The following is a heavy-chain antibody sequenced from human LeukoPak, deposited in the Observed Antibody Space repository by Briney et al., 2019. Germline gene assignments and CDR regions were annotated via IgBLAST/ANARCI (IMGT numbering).Heavy chain of an antibody. CDR3: TKDPNGDYVGAFDP. CDR2: ITGTHYTT. D-gene: IGHD4-17*01. V-gene: IGHV3-23*01. CDR1: GFTFNTFA. Sequence: PGGSLRLSCAASGFTFNTFAMTWVRQAPGKGLEWVSSITGTHYTTYNTDSVKGRFTISRDNSKNTLYLQMNSLRADDTAVYYCTKDPNGDYVGAFDPWGQETLVTVSS. J-gene: IGHJ5*02.